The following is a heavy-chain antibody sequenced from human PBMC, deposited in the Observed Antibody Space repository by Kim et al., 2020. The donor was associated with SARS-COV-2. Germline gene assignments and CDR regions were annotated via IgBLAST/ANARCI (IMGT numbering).Heavy chain of an antibody. J-gene: IGHJ4*02. CDR2: ISSDGTQN. V-gene: IGHV3-30*04. D-gene: IGHD3-10*01. CDR1: GFAFSDSP. CDR3: ATDWAAFSSGTYVFDF. Sequence: GGSLRLSCATSGFAFSDSPLHWVRQSPGTGLEWVALISSDGTQNNYANSVRGRFTISRDISKRTLFLQMNSLRPEDTAVYYCATDWAAFSSGTYVFDFWGRGTRVTVSS.